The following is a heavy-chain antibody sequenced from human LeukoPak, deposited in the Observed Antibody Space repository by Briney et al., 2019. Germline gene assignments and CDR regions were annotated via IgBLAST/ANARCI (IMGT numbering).Heavy chain of an antibody. J-gene: IGHJ6*03. Sequence: PSETLSLTCAVSGYSISSGYYWGWIRQPPGKGLEWIGSIYHSGSTNYNPSLKSRVTISVDTSKNQFSLKLSSVTAADTAVYYCARRKRFTVDSRGYYYPYYYYYMDVWGKGTTVTVSS. CDR2: IYHSGST. CDR1: GYSISSGYY. CDR3: ARRKRFTVDSRGYYYPYYYYYMDV. D-gene: IGHD3-22*01. V-gene: IGHV4-38-2*01.